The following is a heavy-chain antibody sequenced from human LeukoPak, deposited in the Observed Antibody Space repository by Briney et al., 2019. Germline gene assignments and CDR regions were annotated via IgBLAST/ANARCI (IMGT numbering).Heavy chain of an antibody. J-gene: IGHJ2*01. D-gene: IGHD4-17*01. CDR1: GFTFSSYG. CDR2: ISYDGSNK. Sequence: PGGSLRLSCAASGFTFSSYGMHWVRQAPGKGLEWVAVISYDGSNKYYADSVKGRFTISRDNSKNTLYLQMNSLKTEDTAVYYCTTTLMGGDYRYWYFDLWGRGTLVTVSS. V-gene: IGHV3-30*03. CDR3: TTTLMGGDYRYWYFDL.